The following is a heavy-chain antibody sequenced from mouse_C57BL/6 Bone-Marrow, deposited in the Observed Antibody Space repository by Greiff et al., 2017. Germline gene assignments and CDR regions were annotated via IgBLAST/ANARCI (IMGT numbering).Heavy chain of an antibody. V-gene: IGHV2-9-1*01. CDR2: IWTGGGT. Sequence: VKLQESGPGLVAPSQSLSITCTVSGFSLTSYAISWVRQPPGKGLEWLGVIWTGGGTNYNSALKSRLSISKDNSKSQVFLKMNSLQTDDTARYYCARFITTVAYYFDYWGQGTTLTVSS. CDR1: GFSLTSYA. CDR3: ARFITTVAYYFDY. J-gene: IGHJ2*01. D-gene: IGHD1-1*01.